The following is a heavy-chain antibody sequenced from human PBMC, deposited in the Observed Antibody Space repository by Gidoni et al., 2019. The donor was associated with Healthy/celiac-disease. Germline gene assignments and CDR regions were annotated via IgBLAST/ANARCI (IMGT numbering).Heavy chain of an antibody. Sequence: VQPVQSGAEVKTSGSSVKVSCKSSGGTVSSYTISSVRQAPGQRLEWMGRIIRILGIANYAQKFQGRVTITADKSTGTAYVELSSLRSEVTAVYYCASRGSLGYFDYWGQVTLVTVSS. D-gene: IGHD1-26*01. CDR3: ASRGSLGYFDY. V-gene: IGHV1-69*02. J-gene: IGHJ4*02. CDR1: GGTVSSYT. CDR2: IIRILGIA.